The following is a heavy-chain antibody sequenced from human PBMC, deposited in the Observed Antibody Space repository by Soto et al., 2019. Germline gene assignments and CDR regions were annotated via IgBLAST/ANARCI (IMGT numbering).Heavy chain of an antibody. V-gene: IGHV4-39*01. CDR1: GGSISSSSYY. J-gene: IGHJ4*02. D-gene: IGHD3-16*02. Sequence: SETLSLTCTVSGGSISSSSYYWGWIRQPPGKGLEWIGSIYYSGSTYYNPSLKSRVTISVDTSKNQFSLKLSSVTAADTAVYYCARSDYSCGSYRRGQKGFYYWGKGALVTVSS. CDR3: ARSDYSCGSYRRGQKGFYY. CDR2: IYYSGST.